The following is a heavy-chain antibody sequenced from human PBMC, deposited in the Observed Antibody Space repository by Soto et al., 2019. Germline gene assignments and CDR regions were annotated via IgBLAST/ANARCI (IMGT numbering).Heavy chain of an antibody. CDR3: ARHLTYCSAGSCYSDFPYYGMDV. J-gene: IGHJ6*02. CDR2: ISGSGGST. V-gene: IGHV3-23*01. Sequence: PGGSLRLSCAASGFTFSSYAMSWVRQAPGKGLEWVSAISGSGGSTYYADSVKGRFTISRDNSKNTLYLQMNSLRAGDTAVYYCARHLTYCSAGSCYSDFPYYGMDVWGQGTTVTVSS. CDR1: GFTFSSYA. D-gene: IGHD2-15*01.